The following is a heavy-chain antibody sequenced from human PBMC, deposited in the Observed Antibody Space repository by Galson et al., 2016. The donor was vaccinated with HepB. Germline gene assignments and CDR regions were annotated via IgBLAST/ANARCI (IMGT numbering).Heavy chain of an antibody. CDR3: TRGRDKTPGTPPFDF. V-gene: IGHV3-49*03. Sequence: SLRLSCATSGFTFVDYDMSWFRQAPGKGLEWVCFIRSKAYGGTTEYSASVQGRFTISRDDSRSIAYLQMNSLKNQDTAVYYCTRGRDKTPGTPPFDFWGQGALVTVSS. CDR1: GFTFVDYD. D-gene: IGHD3-10*01. J-gene: IGHJ4*02. CDR2: IRSKAYGGTT.